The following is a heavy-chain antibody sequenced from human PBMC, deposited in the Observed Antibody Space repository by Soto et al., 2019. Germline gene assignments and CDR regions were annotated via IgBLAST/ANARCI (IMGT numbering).Heavy chain of an antibody. D-gene: IGHD3-22*01. CDR2: ISGSGGST. CDR1: GFTFSSYA. Sequence: PGGSLRLSCAASGFTFSSYAMSWVRQAPGKGLEWVSAISGSGGSTYYADSVKGRFTISRDNSKNSLYLQMNSLRAEDTALYYCARGYDSSGYYRAFDIWGQGTMVTVSS. J-gene: IGHJ3*02. V-gene: IGHV3-23*01. CDR3: ARGYDSSGYYRAFDI.